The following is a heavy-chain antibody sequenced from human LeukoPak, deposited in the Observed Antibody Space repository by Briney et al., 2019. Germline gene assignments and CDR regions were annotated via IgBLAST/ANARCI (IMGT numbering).Heavy chain of an antibody. Sequence: ASVKVSCKASGYTFTSYGISWVRQAPGQGLEWMGWINAYNGNTNYAQKLQGRVTMTTDTSTSTAYMELRSLRSDDTAVYYCARDSDFWSGYYFDYWGQGTLVTVSS. J-gene: IGHJ4*02. D-gene: IGHD3-3*01. CDR3: ARDSDFWSGYYFDY. V-gene: IGHV1-18*01. CDR1: GYTFTSYG. CDR2: INAYNGNT.